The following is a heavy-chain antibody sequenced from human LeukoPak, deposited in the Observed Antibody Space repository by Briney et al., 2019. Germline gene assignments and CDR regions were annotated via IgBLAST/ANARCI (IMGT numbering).Heavy chain of an antibody. Sequence: GGSLRLSCAASGFTFSTYGVHWVRQAPGKGLEWVAFIRYDGGIKHYTDAVKGRFTISRDSSKNTLYLQMNSLRAEDTAVYYCAKKYSTGLDPWGQGTLVTVSS. CDR3: AKKYSTGLDP. CDR2: IRYDGGIK. D-gene: IGHD1-26*01. CDR1: GFTFSTYG. J-gene: IGHJ5*02. V-gene: IGHV3-30*02.